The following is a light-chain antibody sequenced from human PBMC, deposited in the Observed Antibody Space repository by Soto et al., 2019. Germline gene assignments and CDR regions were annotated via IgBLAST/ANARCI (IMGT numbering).Light chain of an antibody. V-gene: IGKV1-5*01. J-gene: IGKJ4*01. CDR3: QQYDSYPLT. Sequence: DIQMTQSPSTLSASVGDRVTITFGGSPSFSSWLAWYQQKPGKAPKLLIYDASSLESGVPSRFSGSGSGTEFTLTISSLQPEDFATYYCQQYDSYPLTFGGGTKVDIK. CDR1: PSFSSW. CDR2: DAS.